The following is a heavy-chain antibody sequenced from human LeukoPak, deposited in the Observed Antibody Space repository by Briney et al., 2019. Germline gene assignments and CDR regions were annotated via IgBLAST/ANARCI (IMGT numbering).Heavy chain of an antibody. CDR1: GFTFNTYA. Sequence: AGGSLRLSCAASGFTFNTYAMNWVRQAPGKGLEWVSDISGTGVGTYYADSVKGRFTISRDNSRNTLYLQMSSLRAEDTAVYYCARSGWSYNWFDPWGQGTLVTVSS. CDR3: ARSGWSYNWFDP. D-gene: IGHD6-19*01. V-gene: IGHV3-23*01. CDR2: ISGTGVGT. J-gene: IGHJ5*02.